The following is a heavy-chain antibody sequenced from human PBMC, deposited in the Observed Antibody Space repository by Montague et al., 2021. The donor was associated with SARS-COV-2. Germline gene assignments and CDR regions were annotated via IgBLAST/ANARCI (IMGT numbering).Heavy chain of an antibody. CDR1: GGSISSYY. Sequence: SETLSLTCTVSGGSISSYYWSWIRQPPGKGLEWIGRIYPSGSTKYNPSLKSRVTMSVDTSKNQFSLKLSSVTAADTAVYYCARDLVAILFMVYYYGMDVWGQGTTVTVSS. V-gene: IGHV4-4*07. D-gene: IGHD2-2*02. J-gene: IGHJ6*02. CDR2: IYPSGST. CDR3: ARDLVAILFMVYYYGMDV.